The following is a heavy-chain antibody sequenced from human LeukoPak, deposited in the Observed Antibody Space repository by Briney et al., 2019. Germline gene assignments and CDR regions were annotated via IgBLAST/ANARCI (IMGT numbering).Heavy chain of an antibody. CDR1: GYTFTRYD. D-gene: IGHD5-24*01. CDR3: ARVDGSPDY. V-gene: IGHV1-8*03. CDR2: MNTKSGNT. J-gene: IGHJ4*02. Sequence: ASVKVSCKASGYTFTRYDINWVRQATGQGLEWMGWMNTKSGNTGHAQKFQGRVTITRDTSINTVYMELSSLRPEDTAVYFCARVDGSPDYWGQGTLVTVSS.